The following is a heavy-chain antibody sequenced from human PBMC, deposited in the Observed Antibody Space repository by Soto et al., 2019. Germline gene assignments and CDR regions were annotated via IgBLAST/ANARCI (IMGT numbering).Heavy chain of an antibody. D-gene: IGHD6-19*01. V-gene: IGHV5-51*01. J-gene: IGHJ6*02. CDR3: ARQGGSSDWTTYYYYYYGMDV. Sequence: PGESLKISCRGSGYSFTSYWIGWVRQMPGKGLEWMGIIYPGDSDTRYSPSFQGQVTISADKSISTAYLQWSSLKASDTAMYYCARQGGSSDWTTYYYYYYGMDVWGQGTTVTVSS. CDR1: GYSFTSYW. CDR2: IYPGDSDT.